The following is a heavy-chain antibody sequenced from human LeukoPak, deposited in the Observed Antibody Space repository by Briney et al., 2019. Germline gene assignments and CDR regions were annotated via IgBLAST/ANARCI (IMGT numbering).Heavy chain of an antibody. CDR1: GFPFSSYW. D-gene: IGHD3-3*01. J-gene: IGHJ4*02. V-gene: IGHV3-7*01. CDR2: IKQDASEK. Sequence: GGPLRLSCGASGFPFSSYWMSWVRQAPGKGLEWVANIKQDASEKYYVDSVKGRSTISRDNAKNSLFLQRNSLGSEDTAVYYCARIITICGVALDYWGQRTLVTVSS. CDR3: ARIITICGVALDY.